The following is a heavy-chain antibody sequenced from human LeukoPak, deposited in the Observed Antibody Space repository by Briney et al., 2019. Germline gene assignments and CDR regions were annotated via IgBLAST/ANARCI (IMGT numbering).Heavy chain of an antibody. CDR1: GFDFTIYS. CDR3: TRVGTSGYTADY. D-gene: IGHD3-22*01. V-gene: IGHV3-21*05. J-gene: IGHJ4*02. Sequence: GGSLRLSCAASGFDFTIYSINWVRQAPGKGLEGISYMSSSSRYIYFADSVKGRFTVSRDNAQNLVSLQMTSLRAADTAVYFCTRVGTSGYTADYWGQGTRVTVSS. CDR2: MSSSSRYI.